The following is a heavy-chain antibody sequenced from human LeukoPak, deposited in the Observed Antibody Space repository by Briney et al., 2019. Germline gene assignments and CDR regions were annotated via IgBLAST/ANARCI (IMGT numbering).Heavy chain of an antibody. D-gene: IGHD6-19*01. CDR1: GYTFTSYY. V-gene: IGHV1-2*02. Sequence: GASVKVSFKASGYTFTSYYMHWVRQGPGQGLEWMGWINPNSGGTNYAQNFQGRVTMNRDKSIRTAYMELSRLRSGDTAVYYCARGDPVAGTSAFDQWGQGTLVTVSS. J-gene: IGHJ4*02. CDR3: ARGDPVAGTSAFDQ. CDR2: INPNSGGT.